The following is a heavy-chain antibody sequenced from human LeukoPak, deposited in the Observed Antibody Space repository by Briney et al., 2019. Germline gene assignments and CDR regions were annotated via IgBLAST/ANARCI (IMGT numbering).Heavy chain of an antibody. V-gene: IGHV3-23*01. CDR2: ISGSGGST. Sequence: GGSLRLSCTASGFTLSSYAMSWVRQAPGKGLEWVSAISGSGGSTYYADSVKGRFTISRDNSKNTLYLQMNSLRAEDTAVYYCAKNVFGGSYYNAFDIWGQGTMVTVSS. J-gene: IGHJ3*02. D-gene: IGHD1-26*01. CDR1: GFTLSSYA. CDR3: AKNVFGGSYYNAFDI.